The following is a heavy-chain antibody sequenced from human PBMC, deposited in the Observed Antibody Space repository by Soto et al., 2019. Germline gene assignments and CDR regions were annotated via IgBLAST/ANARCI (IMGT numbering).Heavy chain of an antibody. CDR1: GVRVSTYA. J-gene: IGHJ6*02. D-gene: IGHD5-12*01. CDR3: AKDQAYSGYAWVNGMDV. Sequence: PGGSLRLCCAACGVRVSTYAVAWVRQVPGKGLEWVSAIRGSGASTYYADSVKGRFTISRDNSKNTLFLQMNSLRAEDTAVYFCAKDQAYSGYAWVNGMDVWGQGTTVTVSS. CDR2: IRGSGAST. V-gene: IGHV3-23*01.